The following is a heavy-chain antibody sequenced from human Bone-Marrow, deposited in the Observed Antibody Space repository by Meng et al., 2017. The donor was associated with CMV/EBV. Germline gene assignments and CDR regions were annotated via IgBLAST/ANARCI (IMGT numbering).Heavy chain of an antibody. CDR1: GFTFGDYA. V-gene: IGHV3-48*03. J-gene: IGHJ4*02. CDR2: ISSSGSTI. D-gene: IGHD3-16*01. Sequence: GESLKISCTASGFTFGDYAMSWVRQAPGKGLEWVSYISSSGSTIFYADSVKGRFTISRDNPKNSLYLQMNSLRAEDTAVYYCARDLNVGGVYFDCWGQGTLVTVSS. CDR3: ARDLNVGGVYFDC.